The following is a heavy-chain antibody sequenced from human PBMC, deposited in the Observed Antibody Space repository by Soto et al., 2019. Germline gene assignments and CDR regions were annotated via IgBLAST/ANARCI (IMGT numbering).Heavy chain of an antibody. CDR3: ARDAPGVAPY. CDR1: GGSINSGDSY. Sequence: QEKLQESGPGLVRRSQTLSLICTVSGGSINSGDSYWNWIRQHPEKGLEWIGYINYRGSTFYNPSLKSRIIISVDTSKNQFSLKLSSVTAADTAVYFCARDAPGVAPYWGQGTLVTVSS. CDR2: INYRGST. D-gene: IGHD2-15*01. V-gene: IGHV4-31*03. J-gene: IGHJ4*02.